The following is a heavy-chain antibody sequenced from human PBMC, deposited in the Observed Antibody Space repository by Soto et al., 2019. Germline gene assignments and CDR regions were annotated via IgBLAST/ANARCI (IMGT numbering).Heavy chain of an antibody. D-gene: IGHD3-3*01. V-gene: IGHV4-34*01. J-gene: IGHJ6*02. CDR1: GESFSGYY. Sequence: SETLSLTCAVYGESFSGYYWSWIRQPPGKGLEWIGEITHSEITNYNPSLKSRVTISVDMSKNLSSLKVSSVPAADAAVHYCARVNFWSGFYYYYGMDVWGQGTTVTVSS. CDR2: ITHSEIT. CDR3: ARVNFWSGFYYYYGMDV.